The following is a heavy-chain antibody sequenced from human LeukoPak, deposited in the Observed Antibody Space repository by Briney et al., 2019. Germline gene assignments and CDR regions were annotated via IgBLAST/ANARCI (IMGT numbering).Heavy chain of an antibody. CDR3: ARQVYSGTHYFDY. CDR1: GGSISSRSCC. J-gene: IGHJ4*02. V-gene: IGHV4-39*01. Sequence: SETLSLTCTVSGGSISSRSCCWGWIRQPPGKGLEWIGTIYYSGSTYYNPSLKSRVTISVDTSKDQFSLRLSSVTAAGTAVYYCARQVYSGTHYFDYWGQGTLVTVSS. CDR2: IYYSGST. D-gene: IGHD1-26*01.